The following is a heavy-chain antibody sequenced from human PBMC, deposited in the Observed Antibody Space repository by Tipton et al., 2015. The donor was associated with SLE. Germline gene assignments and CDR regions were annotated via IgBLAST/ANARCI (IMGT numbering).Heavy chain of an antibody. CDR3: AKGDYSNFGLSYYFDY. J-gene: IGHJ4*02. Sequence: SLRLSCAASGFTFDNYAMHWVRQVPGKGLEWVSGISWNSGSIGYADSVKGRFTISRDNAKNSLYLRMNSLRAEDTALYYCAKGDYSNFGLSYYFDYWGQGTLVTVSS. D-gene: IGHD4-11*01. CDR2: ISWNSGSI. CDR1: GFTFDNYA. V-gene: IGHV3-9*01.